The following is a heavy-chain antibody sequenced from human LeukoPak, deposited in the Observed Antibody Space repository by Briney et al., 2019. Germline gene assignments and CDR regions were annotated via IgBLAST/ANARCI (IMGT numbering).Heavy chain of an antibody. CDR1: GFTFSSYW. CDR3: AKGEDYGDVIDY. J-gene: IGHJ4*02. Sequence: PGGSLRLSCAASGFTFSSYWMSWVRQAPGKGLEWVAFIRYDGSNKYYADSVKGRFTISRDNSKNTLYLQMNSLRAEDTAVYYCAKGEDYGDVIDYWGQGTLVTVSS. CDR2: IRYDGSNK. D-gene: IGHD4-17*01. V-gene: IGHV3-30*02.